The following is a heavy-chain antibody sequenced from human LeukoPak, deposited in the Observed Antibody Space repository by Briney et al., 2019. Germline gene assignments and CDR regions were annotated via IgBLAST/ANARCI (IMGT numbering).Heavy chain of an antibody. V-gene: IGHV3-49*04. J-gene: IGHJ4*01. CDR2: IRSKAYGGTT. CDR1: GFTFGDYA. D-gene: IGHD2-2*02. CDR3: TRALSGVVPAAIYFDY. Sequence: GRSLRLSCTASGFTFGDYAMSSVRQAPGKGLEWVGFIRSKAYGGTTEYAASVKGRFTISRDDSKSIAYLQMSSLKTEDTAVYYCTRALSGVVPAAIYFDYWGQEPWSPSPQ.